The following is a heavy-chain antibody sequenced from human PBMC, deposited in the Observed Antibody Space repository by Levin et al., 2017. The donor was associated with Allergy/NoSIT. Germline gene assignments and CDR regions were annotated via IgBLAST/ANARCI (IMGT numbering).Heavy chain of an antibody. Sequence: GGSLRLSCAASGFTFDDYAMHWVRQAPGKGLEWVSGISWNSGSIGYADSVKGRFTISRDNAKNSLYLQMNSLRAEDTALYYCAKAYYGGNSESFDYWGQGTLVTVSS. J-gene: IGHJ4*02. V-gene: IGHV3-9*01. D-gene: IGHD4-23*01. CDR3: AKAYYGGNSESFDY. CDR1: GFTFDDYA. CDR2: ISWNSGSI.